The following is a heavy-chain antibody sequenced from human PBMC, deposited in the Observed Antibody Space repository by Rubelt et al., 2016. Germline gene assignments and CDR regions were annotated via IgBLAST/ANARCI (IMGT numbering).Heavy chain of an antibody. V-gene: IGHV3-30*03. CDR1: GFSFSRCG. D-gene: IGHD4-17*01. J-gene: IGHJ4*02. CDR2: ISYDGGKS. CDR3: ARDPRRLTVTNRSGNQIDY. Sequence: ESGGGLVQPGGSLRLSCAASGFSFSRCGMHRVRQAPGKGLEWVAGISYDGGKSYYADSVKGRLTISRENYTNTLYLQMKSLRVDDPAVYYCARDPRRLTVTNRSGNQIDYWGQGTLVTVSA.